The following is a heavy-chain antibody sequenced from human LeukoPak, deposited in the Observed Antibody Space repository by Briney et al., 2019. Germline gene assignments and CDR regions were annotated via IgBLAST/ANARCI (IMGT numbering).Heavy chain of an antibody. CDR2: INPNSGGT. CDR1: GYTFTGYY. V-gene: IGHV1-2*02. D-gene: IGHD3-3*01. CDR3: ARDPDSSSDFWSGYSPRFDY. J-gene: IGHJ4*02. Sequence: ASVKVSCKASGYTFTGYYMHWVRQAPGQGLEWMGWINPNSGGTNYAQQSQGRVTMTRETSISTAYMERSRLRSDDTAVYYCARDPDSSSDFWSGYSPRFDYWGQGTLVTVSS.